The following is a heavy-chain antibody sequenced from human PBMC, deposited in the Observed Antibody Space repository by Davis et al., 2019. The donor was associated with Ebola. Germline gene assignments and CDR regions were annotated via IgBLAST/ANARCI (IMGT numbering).Heavy chain of an antibody. V-gene: IGHV1-69*13. CDR3: ARTRIEAAIVYIYYGMDA. CDR2: IVPMFGTP. CDR1: GYTFTSYY. J-gene: IGHJ6*04. Sequence: SVKVSCKASGYTFTSYYMHWVRQAPGQGLEWMGGIVPMFGTPNYAQKFQGRVTITADESTRTTYMQLSSLRSEDTGIYYCARTRIEAAIVYIYYGMDAWGEGTTVTVSS. D-gene: IGHD5-12*01.